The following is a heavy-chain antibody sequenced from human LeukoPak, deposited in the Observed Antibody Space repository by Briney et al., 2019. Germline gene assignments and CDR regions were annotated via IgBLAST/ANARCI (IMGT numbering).Heavy chain of an antibody. Sequence: SEALSLTCTVSGYSISSGYYWGWIRQPPGKGLEWVGSFYHSGTTYYNPSLRSRVTISVDTSKNQFSLKLSSVTAGDTAVYYCARVILRGRFDPWGQGTLVTVSS. V-gene: IGHV4-38-2*02. CDR3: ARVILRGRFDP. CDR2: FYHSGTT. J-gene: IGHJ5*02. CDR1: GYSISSGYY. D-gene: IGHD2-21*01.